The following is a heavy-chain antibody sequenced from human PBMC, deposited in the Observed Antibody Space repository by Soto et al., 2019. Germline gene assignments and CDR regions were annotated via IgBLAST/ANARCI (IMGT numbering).Heavy chain of an antibody. Sequence: GGSLRLSCAASGFTFADYAMHWVRQAPGKGLEWVSGISWNSGSIGYADSVKGRFTISRDNAKNSLYLQMNSLRAEDTALYYCAKAYRYYYYYYYMDVWGKGTTVTVSS. CDR1: GFTFADYA. J-gene: IGHJ6*03. CDR2: ISWNSGSI. D-gene: IGHD3-16*02. V-gene: IGHV3-9*01. CDR3: AKAYRYYYYYYYMDV.